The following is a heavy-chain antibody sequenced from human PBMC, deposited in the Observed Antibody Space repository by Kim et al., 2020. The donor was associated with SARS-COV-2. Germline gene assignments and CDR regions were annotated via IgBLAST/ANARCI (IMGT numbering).Heavy chain of an antibody. CDR2: ISYDGSNK. CDR1: GFTFSSYG. D-gene: IGHD3-9*01. CDR3: AKDFGLRYFDWLLALSHYFDY. V-gene: IGHV3-30*18. Sequence: GGSLRLSCAASGFTFSSYGMHWVRQAPGKGLEWVAVISYDGSNKYYADSVKGRFTISRDNSKNTLYLQMNSLRAEDTAVYYCAKDFGLRYFDWLLALSHYFDYWGQGTLVTVSS. J-gene: IGHJ4*02.